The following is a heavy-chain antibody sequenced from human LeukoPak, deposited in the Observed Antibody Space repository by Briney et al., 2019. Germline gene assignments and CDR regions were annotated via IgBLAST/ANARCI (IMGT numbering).Heavy chain of an antibody. CDR3: PRELYDSSGYYLYFDY. J-gene: IGHJ4*02. Sequence: SETLSLTCTVSGGSISSGSYYWSWIRQPAGKGLEWIGRIYTSGSTNYNPSLKSRVTISVDTSKNQFSLKLSSVTAADTAVYYCPRELYDSSGYYLYFDYWGQGNLVTVSS. D-gene: IGHD3-22*01. V-gene: IGHV4-61*02. CDR2: IYTSGST. CDR1: GGSISSGSYY.